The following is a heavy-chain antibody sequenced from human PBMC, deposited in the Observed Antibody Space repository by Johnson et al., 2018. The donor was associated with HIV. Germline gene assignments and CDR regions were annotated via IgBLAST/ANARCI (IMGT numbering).Heavy chain of an antibody. CDR3: AKGYYDSPFGCDI. Sequence: VQLVESGGGLVQPGGSLRLSCAASGFTFSSYDMHWVRQATGKGLEWVSAIGTAGDTYYTDPVKGRFTISRDNSKNALYLQMHHLTTEDTAVDYCAKGYYDSPFGCDIWGQGTMVTVSS. CDR2: IGTAGDT. V-gene: IGHV3-13*01. D-gene: IGHD3-3*01. CDR1: GFTFSSYD. J-gene: IGHJ3*02.